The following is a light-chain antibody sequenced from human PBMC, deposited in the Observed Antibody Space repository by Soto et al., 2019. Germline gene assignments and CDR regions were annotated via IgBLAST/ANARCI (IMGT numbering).Light chain of an antibody. CDR1: SSDVGGYNY. CDR2: EVS. Sequence: QSALTQPPSASGSPGQSVTISCTGTSSDVGGYNYVSWYQQHPGKAPKLMIYEVSKRPSGVPDRFSGSKSGNTASLTVSGLQAEDEADYYCSSYAGSNNVVFGGGTTHTVL. J-gene: IGLJ2*01. V-gene: IGLV2-8*01. CDR3: SSYAGSNNVV.